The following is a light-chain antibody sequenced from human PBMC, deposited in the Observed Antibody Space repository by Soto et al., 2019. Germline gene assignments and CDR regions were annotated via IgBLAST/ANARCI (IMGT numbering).Light chain of an antibody. V-gene: IGLV3-1*01. CDR3: QAWDSSTVV. Sequence: SYELTQPPSVSVSPGQTASITCSGDKLGDKYACWYQQKPGQSPVLVVHQDTERPSGIPERFSGSSSGDTATLTISGTQAIDEADYYCQAWDSSTVVFGGGTKLTVL. J-gene: IGLJ2*01. CDR1: KLGDKY. CDR2: QDT.